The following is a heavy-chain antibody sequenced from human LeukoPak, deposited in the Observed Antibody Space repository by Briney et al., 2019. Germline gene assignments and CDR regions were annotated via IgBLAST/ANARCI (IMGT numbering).Heavy chain of an antibody. CDR3: ARDRVVGLGIDNAFDI. D-gene: IGHD2-15*01. CDR1: GYTFTSYG. V-gene: IGHV1-18*01. CDR2: ISAYNGNT. J-gene: IGHJ3*02. Sequence: ASVKVSCKASGYTFTSYGISWVRQAPGQGLEWMGWISAYNGNTNYAQKFQGRVTITADESTSTAYMELSSLRSEDTAVYYCARDRVVGLGIDNAFDIWGHGTMVTVSS.